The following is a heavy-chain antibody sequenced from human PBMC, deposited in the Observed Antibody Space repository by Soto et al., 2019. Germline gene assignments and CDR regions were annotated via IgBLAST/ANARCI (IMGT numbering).Heavy chain of an antibody. D-gene: IGHD4-17*01. CDR1: GFTVSSNY. CDR2: IYSGGST. J-gene: IGHJ3*02. V-gene: IGHV3-66*01. Sequence: GGSLRLSCAASGFTVSSNYMSWVRQAPGKGLEWVSVIYSGGSTYYADSVKGRFTISRDNSKNTLYLQMNSLRAEDTAVYYCAGDYGGNSNAFDIWGQGTMVTVSS. CDR3: AGDYGGNSNAFDI.